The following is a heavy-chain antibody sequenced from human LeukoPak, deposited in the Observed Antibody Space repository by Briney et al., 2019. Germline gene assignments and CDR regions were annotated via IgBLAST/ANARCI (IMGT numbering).Heavy chain of an antibody. V-gene: IGHV4-34*01. D-gene: IGHD3-22*01. Sequence: SETLSLTCAVYGGSFNGYYWSWVRQPPGKGLEWIGEINHSGSTNYNPSLKSRVTISVDTSKNQFSLKLSSVTAADTAVYYCARKSPGIYDSSGYYHLFDYWGQGTLVTVSS. CDR2: INHSGST. J-gene: IGHJ4*02. CDR3: ARKSPGIYDSSGYYHLFDY. CDR1: GGSFNGYY.